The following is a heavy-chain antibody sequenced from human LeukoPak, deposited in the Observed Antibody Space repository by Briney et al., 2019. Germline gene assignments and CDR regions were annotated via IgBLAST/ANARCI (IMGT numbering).Heavy chain of an antibody. CDR3: ARASVYYDILTGYLDNWFDP. J-gene: IGHJ5*02. Sequence: GGXXRLSXAXCGXTFSSYWMHWVRHAPGKGVVWVSRINSDGSSTIYADSVKGRFNISRDNAKNTLYVKMNSQRAEDTAVYYCARASVYYDILTGYLDNWFDPWGQGTLVTVSS. D-gene: IGHD3-9*01. V-gene: IGHV3-74*01. CDR1: GXTFSSYW. CDR2: INSDGSST.